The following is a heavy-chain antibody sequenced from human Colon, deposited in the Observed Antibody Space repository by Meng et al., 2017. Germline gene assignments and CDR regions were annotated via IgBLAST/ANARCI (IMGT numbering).Heavy chain of an antibody. CDR1: CGSISNGFFF. Sequence: VQLQESGPGLVKPSQTLSLTCTVSCGSISNGFFFWSWIRQHPLKGLEWIGSVSHTGSTSYNPSIQSLVTISRDTPKNQFSLNLTSVTAADTAVYFCARGSGTLRHFDYWGQGTLVTVSS. V-gene: IGHV4-31*01. CDR2: VSHTGST. CDR3: ARGSGTLRHFDY. J-gene: IGHJ4*02. D-gene: IGHD1-26*01.